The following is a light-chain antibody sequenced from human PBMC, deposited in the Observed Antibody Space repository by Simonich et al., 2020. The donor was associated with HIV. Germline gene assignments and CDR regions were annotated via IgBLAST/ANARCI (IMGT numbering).Light chain of an antibody. CDR1: QSLLYSSKHKNY. V-gene: IGKV4-1*01. Sequence: DIVMTQSPDSLAVSLGERATINCKSSQSLLYSSKHKNYLAWYQQKPGQPPKLLIYWASTRESGVPDRFSGSGSGTDFTLTISSLQAEDVAVYYCQQYYSTPYTFGQGTKLEIK. CDR3: QQYYSTPYT. CDR2: WAS. J-gene: IGKJ2*01.